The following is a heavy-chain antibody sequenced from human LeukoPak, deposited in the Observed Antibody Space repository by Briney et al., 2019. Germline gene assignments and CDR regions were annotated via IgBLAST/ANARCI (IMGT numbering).Heavy chain of an antibody. CDR3: TKGFSQDY. V-gene: IGHV3-30*18. Sequence: PGRSLRLSCAASGFTFSSYGMHWVRQAPGKGLEWVAVISYDGSNKYYADSVKGRFTISRDNSKNTLYLQMSSLRAEDTAVYYCTKGFSQDYWGQGTLVTVSS. CDR2: ISYDGSNK. D-gene: IGHD2/OR15-2a*01. J-gene: IGHJ4*02. CDR1: GFTFSSYG.